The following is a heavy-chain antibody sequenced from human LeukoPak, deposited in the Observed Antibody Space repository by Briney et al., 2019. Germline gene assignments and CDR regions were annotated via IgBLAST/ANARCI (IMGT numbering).Heavy chain of an antibody. D-gene: IGHD3-22*01. CDR1: GFTFSGYE. J-gene: IGHJ4*02. V-gene: IGHV3-48*03. Sequence: GGSLRLSCAASGFTFSGYEMNWVRQAPGKGLEWVSYISSSGSTIYYADSVKGRFTISRDNAKNSLYLQMNSLRAEDTAVYYCARYYYDSSGYLWRVFDYWGQGTLVTVSS. CDR2: ISSSGSTI. CDR3: ARYYYDSSGYLWRVFDY.